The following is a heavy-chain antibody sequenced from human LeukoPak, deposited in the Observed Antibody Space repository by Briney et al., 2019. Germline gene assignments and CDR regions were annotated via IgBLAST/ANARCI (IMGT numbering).Heavy chain of an antibody. CDR1: GGSFSGYY. D-gene: IGHD6-13*01. CDR2: INHSGST. J-gene: IGHJ4*02. CDR3: ARTFSVAAAAPFDY. V-gene: IGHV4-34*01. Sequence: SETLSLTCAVYGGSFSGYYWSWIRQPPGKGLEWIGEINHSGSTNYNPSLKSRVTISVDTSKNQFSLKLSSVTAADTAVYYCARTFSVAAAAPFDYWGQGTLVTVSS.